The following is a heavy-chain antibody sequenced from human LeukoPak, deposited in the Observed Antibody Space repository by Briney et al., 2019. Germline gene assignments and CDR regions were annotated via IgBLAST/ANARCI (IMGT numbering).Heavy chain of an antibody. CDR1: GFTVSSNY. V-gene: IGHV3-66*02. Sequence: GGSLRLSCAASGFTVSSNYMSWVRQAPGKGLEWVSVIYSGGSTYYADSVKGRFTISRDNSKNTLYLQMNSLRAEDTAVYYCARNWGEVWFDYWGQGTLVTVSS. CDR2: IYSGGST. D-gene: IGHD7-27*01. J-gene: IGHJ4*02. CDR3: ARNWGEVWFDY.